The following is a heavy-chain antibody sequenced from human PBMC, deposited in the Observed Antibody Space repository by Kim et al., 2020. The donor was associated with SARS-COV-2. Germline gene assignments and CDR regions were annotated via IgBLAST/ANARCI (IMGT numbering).Heavy chain of an antibody. J-gene: IGHJ6*02. CDR3: ARHPSHHIGMDV. Sequence: NHSPALQGHVTSSADKSISTAYLQWSSLKASDTAMYYCARHPSHHIGMDVWGQGTTVTVSS. V-gene: IGHV5-10-1*01.